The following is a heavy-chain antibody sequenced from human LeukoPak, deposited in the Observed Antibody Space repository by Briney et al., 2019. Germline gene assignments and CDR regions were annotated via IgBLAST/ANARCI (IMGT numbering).Heavy chain of an antibody. D-gene: IGHD2-8*01. CDR1: GGSISSYY. CDR2: IYYSGST. V-gene: IGHV4-59*01. Sequence: SETLSLTCTVSGGSISSYYWSWIRQPPGKGLEWIGYIYYSGSTNYNPSLKSRVTISVDTSKNQFSLKLSSVTAAGTAVYYCARLYEVGYYYMDVWGKGTTVTISS. CDR3: ARLYEVGYYYMDV. J-gene: IGHJ6*03.